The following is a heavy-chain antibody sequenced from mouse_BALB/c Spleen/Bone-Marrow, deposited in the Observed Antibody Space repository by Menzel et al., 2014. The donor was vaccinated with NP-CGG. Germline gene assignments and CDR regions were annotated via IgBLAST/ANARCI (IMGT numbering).Heavy chain of an antibody. J-gene: IGHJ3*01. D-gene: IGHD1-2*01. CDR3: ARVYYGYFFAY. CDR1: GYTFTSYW. CDR2: INPSTGYT. Sequence: QVQLQQSGAELAKPGASVKMSCKASGYTFTSYWMHWVKQRPEQGLEWIGYINPSTGYTDYNQKFKDKATLTADKSSSTAYMQLSSLTSEDSAVYYCARVYYGYFFAYWGQGTLVTVSA. V-gene: IGHV1-7*01.